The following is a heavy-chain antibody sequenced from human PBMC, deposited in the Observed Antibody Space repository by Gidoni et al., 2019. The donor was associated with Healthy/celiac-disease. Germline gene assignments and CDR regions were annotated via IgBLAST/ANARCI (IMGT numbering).Heavy chain of an antibody. J-gene: IGHJ4*02. Sequence: EVQLLESGGGLVQPGGSLRLSCAASVFTFSSYAMSWVRQAPGKGLEWVSAISGSGGSTYYADSVKGRFTISRDKSKNTLYLQMNSLRAEDTAVYYCAKDLSSGGRFDYWGQGTLVTVSS. V-gene: IGHV3-23*01. CDR2: ISGSGGST. CDR3: AKDLSSGGRFDY. D-gene: IGHD6-19*01. CDR1: VFTFSSYA.